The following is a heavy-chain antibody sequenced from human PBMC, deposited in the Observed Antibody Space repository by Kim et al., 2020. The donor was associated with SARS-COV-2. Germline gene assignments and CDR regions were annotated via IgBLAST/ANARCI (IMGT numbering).Heavy chain of an antibody. CDR2: INPTSGGT. V-gene: IGHV1-2*02. CDR1: GYTFTDYY. J-gene: IGHJ5*02. D-gene: IGHD2-2*01. CDR3: ARDNYQPRTGWFDP. Sequence: ASVKVSCKASGYTFTDYYLQWVHQAPGQGLEWVGWINPTSGGTKYAQRFQGRVTMTRDTSISTAYMELSGLRSDDTAVYYCARDNYQPRTGWFDPWGQGTLVTVSA.